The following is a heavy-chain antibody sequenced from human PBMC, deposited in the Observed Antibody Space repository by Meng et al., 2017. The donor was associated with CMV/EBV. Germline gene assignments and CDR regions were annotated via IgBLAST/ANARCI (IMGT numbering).Heavy chain of an antibody. CDR1: GGSFSGYY. D-gene: IGHD2-15*01. Sequence: SETLSLTCAVYGGSFSGYYWSWIRQPPGKGLEWIGEINHSGSTNYNPSLKSRVTISVDTSKNQFSLKLSSVTAADTAVYYCARGQGDCSGGSCYFGYYYYGMDVWGQGTTVTVSS. CDR2: INHSGST. V-gene: IGHV4-34*01. CDR3: ARGQGDCSGGSCYFGYYYYGMDV. J-gene: IGHJ6*02.